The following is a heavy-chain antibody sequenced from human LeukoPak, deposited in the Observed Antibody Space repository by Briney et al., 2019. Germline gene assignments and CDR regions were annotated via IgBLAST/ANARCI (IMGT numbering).Heavy chain of an antibody. CDR2: INHSGST. D-gene: IGHD3-10*01. Sequence: SETLSLTCAVYGGSFSGYYWSWIRQPPGKGLEWIGEINHSGSTNYNPSLKSRVTISVDTSKNQSSLKLSSVTAADTAVYYCVRVRLVGIYGSGSYLIFDYWGQRTLVTVSS. CDR1: GGSFSGYY. V-gene: IGHV4-34*01. J-gene: IGHJ4*02. CDR3: VRVRLVGIYGSGSYLIFDY.